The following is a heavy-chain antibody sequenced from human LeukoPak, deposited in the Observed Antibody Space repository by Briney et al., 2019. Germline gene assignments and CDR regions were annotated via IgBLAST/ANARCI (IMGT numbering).Heavy chain of an antibody. J-gene: IGHJ1*01. CDR3: ARTDETAPAEDFQH. CDR2: ISGSGGST. V-gene: IGHV3-23*01. CDR1: GFTFSSYA. Sequence: PGGSLRLSCAASGFTFSSYAMSWVRQAPGKGLEWVSGISGSGGSTYYADSVKGRFTISRDNSKNTLYLQMKSLRAEDTAVYYCARTDETAPAEDFQHWGQGTLVTVSS. D-gene: IGHD2-21*02.